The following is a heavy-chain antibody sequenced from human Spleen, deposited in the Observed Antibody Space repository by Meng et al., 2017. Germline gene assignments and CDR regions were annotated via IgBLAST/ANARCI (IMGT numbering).Heavy chain of an antibody. Sequence: QVPVQEAGPGLGKPSQTLSLTCTFSGGSISSGGYYWSWIRQHPGKGLEWIGYIYYSGSTYYNPSLKSRVTISVDTSKNQFSLKLSSVTAADTAVYYCARGRWKVAGSDYWGQGTLVTVSS. J-gene: IGHJ4*02. D-gene: IGHD6-19*01. V-gene: IGHV4-31*03. CDR1: GGSISSGGYY. CDR3: ARGRWKVAGSDY. CDR2: IYYSGST.